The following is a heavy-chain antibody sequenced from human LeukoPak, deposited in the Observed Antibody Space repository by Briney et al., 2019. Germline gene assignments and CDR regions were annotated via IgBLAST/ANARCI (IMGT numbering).Heavy chain of an antibody. V-gene: IGHV1-18*01. D-gene: IGHD5-12*01. CDR2: ISAYNGNT. J-gene: IGHJ4*02. CDR3: ARAKWLRDFDY. CDR1: GLSLTHDG. Sequence: GASVKVSCKASGLSLTHDGISWVRQAPGQGLEWMGWISAYNGNTNYAQKLQGRVTMTTDTSTSTAYMELRSLRSDDTAVYYCARAKWLRDFDYWGQGTLVTVSS.